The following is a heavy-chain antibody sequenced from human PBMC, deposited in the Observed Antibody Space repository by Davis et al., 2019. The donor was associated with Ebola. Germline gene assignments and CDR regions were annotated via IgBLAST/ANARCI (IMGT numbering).Heavy chain of an antibody. CDR2: INHSGST. J-gene: IGHJ4*02. CDR1: GGSFSGYY. V-gene: IGHV4-34*01. Sequence: SETLSLTCAVYGGSFSGYYWSWIRQPPGKGLEWIGEINHSGSTNYNPSLKSRVTISVDTSKNQFSLKLSSVTAADTAVYYCASGLGYSSGWYGGGFDYWGQGTLVTVSS. D-gene: IGHD6-19*01. CDR3: ASGLGYSSGWYGGGFDY.